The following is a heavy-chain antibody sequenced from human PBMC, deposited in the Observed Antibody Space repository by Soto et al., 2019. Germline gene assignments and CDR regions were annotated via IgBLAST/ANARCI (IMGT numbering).Heavy chain of an antibody. Sequence: ASVKVSCKASGYTFTSYDINWVRQATGQGLKWMGWINPNNGDTNYAQKLQGRVTVTRDTSTRTVYMELRSLRSDDTAVYYCARVGSEYFDYWGQGTLVTAPQ. V-gene: IGHV1-2*02. J-gene: IGHJ4*02. CDR1: GYTFTSYD. D-gene: IGHD2-15*01. CDR2: INPNNGDT. CDR3: ARVGSEYFDY.